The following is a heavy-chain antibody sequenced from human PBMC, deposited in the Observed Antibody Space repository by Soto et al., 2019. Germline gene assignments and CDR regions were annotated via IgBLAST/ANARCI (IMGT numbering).Heavy chain of an antibody. D-gene: IGHD3-9*01. V-gene: IGHV1-18*01. CDR1: GYTFTSYG. Sequence: QVQLVQSGAEVKKPGASVKVSCKASGYTFTSYGISWVRQAPGQGLEWMGWISAYNGNTNYAQKLQGRVTMTTDTSTSTAYMELRSLRSDDTAVYYCVRDRLRYFDWLLNAFDIWGQGTMVTVSS. J-gene: IGHJ3*02. CDR2: ISAYNGNT. CDR3: VRDRLRYFDWLLNAFDI.